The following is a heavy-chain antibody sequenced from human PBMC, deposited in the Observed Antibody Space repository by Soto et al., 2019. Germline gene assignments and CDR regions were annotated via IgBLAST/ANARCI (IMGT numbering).Heavy chain of an antibody. J-gene: IGHJ6*02. Sequence: PGGSLRLSCAASGFTFSNYAMSWVRQAPGQWLEWVSGITGSGTRSDHADSVQGRFAISRDSYKNTVYLQMDSLRVEDTALYYCVKAAHCSSSSCYLPADVWGQGXTVTVYS. V-gene: IGHV3-23*01. CDR2: ITGSGTRS. D-gene: IGHD2-2*01. CDR3: VKAAHCSSSSCYLPADV. CDR1: GFTFSNYA.